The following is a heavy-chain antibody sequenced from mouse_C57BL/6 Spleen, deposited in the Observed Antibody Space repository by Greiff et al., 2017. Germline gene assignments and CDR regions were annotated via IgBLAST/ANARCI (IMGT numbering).Heavy chain of an antibody. CDR2: IWRGGST. J-gene: IGHJ4*01. Sequence: VQLQQSGPGLVQPSQSLSITCTVSGFSLTSYGVHWVRQSPGKGLEWLGVIWRGGSTDYNAAFMSRLSITKYNSKCQVFFKMHSLQADDTAIYXCAKNSITTVVATDAMDDWGQGTSVTVSS. CDR3: AKNSITTVVATDAMDD. D-gene: IGHD1-1*01. V-gene: IGHV2-5*01. CDR1: GFSLTSYG.